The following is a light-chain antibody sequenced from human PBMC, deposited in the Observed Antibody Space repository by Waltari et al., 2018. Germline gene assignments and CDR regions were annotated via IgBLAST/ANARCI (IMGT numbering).Light chain of an antibody. CDR1: QGINNF. J-gene: IGKJ1*01. CDR2: AAS. V-gene: IGKV1-9*01. Sequence: IQLTQSPSSLSASVGDRVTITCRASQGINNFLAWYQQKPGTAPKLLIYAASSLQGGVPSRFSGSGSGTDFTLTINGLQPEDFATYYCQQYYDYQRSFGQGTKVEIK. CDR3: QQYYDYQRS.